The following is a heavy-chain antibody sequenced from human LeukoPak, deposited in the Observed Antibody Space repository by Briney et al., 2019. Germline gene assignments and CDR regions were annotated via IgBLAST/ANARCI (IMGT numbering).Heavy chain of an antibody. V-gene: IGHV3-74*01. D-gene: IGHD6-19*01. Sequence: PGGSLRLSCAAYGFTFSRYWMHWVRQAPGKGLVWVSRMNSDGSTTNYADSVKGRFTISRDNAKNTLFLQMNSLRGEDTAVYYCVRGSSAWYGIDYWGQGTLVTVSA. J-gene: IGHJ4*02. CDR1: GFTFSRYW. CDR3: VRGSSAWYGIDY. CDR2: MNSDGSTT.